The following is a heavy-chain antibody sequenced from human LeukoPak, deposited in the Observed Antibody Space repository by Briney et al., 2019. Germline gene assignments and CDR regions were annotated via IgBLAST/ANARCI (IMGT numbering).Heavy chain of an antibody. V-gene: IGHV4-59*13. J-gene: IGHJ6*03. CDR3: ARAGPFYYMDI. CDR1: GASISSYY. Sequence: SETLSLTCTFSGASISSYYWSWIRQPRGKGLEWIGYIYYSGSANYNPSLKSRVTISVDTSKNQFSLKLSSVIAADTAVYYCARAGPFYYMDIWGKGTTVTVSS. CDR2: IYYSGSA.